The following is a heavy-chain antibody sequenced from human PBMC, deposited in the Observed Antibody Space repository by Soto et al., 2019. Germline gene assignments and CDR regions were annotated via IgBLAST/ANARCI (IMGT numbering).Heavy chain of an antibody. CDR3: VRDNDDFWSGWGMDV. CDR1: GFTFSSYS. Sequence: EVQLVESGGGLVKPGGSLRLSCAASGFTFSSYSMNWVRQAPGKGLEWVSSISSSSSYIYYADSVKGRFTSSRDNAKNSLYMQMTSLRAEDTAVYYCVRDNDDFWSGWGMDVWGQGTTVTVSS. D-gene: IGHD3-3*01. V-gene: IGHV3-21*01. CDR2: ISSSSSYI. J-gene: IGHJ6*02.